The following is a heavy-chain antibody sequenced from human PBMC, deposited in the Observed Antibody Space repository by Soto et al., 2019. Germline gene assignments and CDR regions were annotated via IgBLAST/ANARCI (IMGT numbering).Heavy chain of an antibody. D-gene: IGHD3-3*01. CDR3: SSDRSYYGFLRGSPPPLYYFDY. CDR1: GYTFTSYY. V-gene: IGHV1-46*01. J-gene: IGHJ4*02. CDR2: INPSGGST. Sequence: GASVKVSCKASGYTFTSYYMHWVRQAPGQGLEWMGIINPSGGSTSYAQKFQGRVTLTRDTSKSTVSMELSSLRSEDTAVYYCSSDRSYYGFLRGSPPPLYYFDYWGQGTLVTVSS.